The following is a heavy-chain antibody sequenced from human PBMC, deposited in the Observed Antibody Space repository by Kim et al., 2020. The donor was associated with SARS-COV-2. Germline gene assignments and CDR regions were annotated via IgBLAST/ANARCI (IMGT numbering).Heavy chain of an antibody. J-gene: IGHJ4*02. CDR3: ARGDGYNFDY. CDR1: GDSISSGGYY. CDR2: IYYSGST. V-gene: IGHV4-31*03. D-gene: IGHD2-21*01. Sequence: SETLSLTCTVSGDSISSGGYYWSWVRQHPGKGLEWIGYIYYSGSTYYNPSLKSRVTISVDTSKNQFSLKLSSVTAADTAVYYCARGDGYNFDYWGQGTLVTVSS.